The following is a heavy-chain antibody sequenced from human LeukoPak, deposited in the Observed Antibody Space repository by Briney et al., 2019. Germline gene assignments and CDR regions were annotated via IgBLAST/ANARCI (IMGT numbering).Heavy chain of an antibody. CDR3: ARGSGSSGSHYYYMDV. V-gene: IGHV4-61*02. CDR2: IYTSGST. Sequence: SQTLSLTCTLSCGSISSGSYYWSWIRQPAGKGLEWIGGIYTSGSTYYNPSLKSRVTISVDTSKNQFSLKLSSVTAVDTAVYYCARGSGSSGSHYYYMDVWGKGTTVTVSS. J-gene: IGHJ6*03. D-gene: IGHD3-22*01. CDR1: CGSISSGSYY.